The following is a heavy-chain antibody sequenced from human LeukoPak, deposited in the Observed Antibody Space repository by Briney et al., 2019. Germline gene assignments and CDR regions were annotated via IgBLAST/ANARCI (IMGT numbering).Heavy chain of an antibody. CDR2: IYYSGST. J-gene: IGHJ4*02. CDR3: ASLNGWYGSGVDY. V-gene: IGHV4-39*02. Sequence: SETLSLTCTVSGGSITSTTYYWGWIRQPPGKGLEWIGSIYYSGSTYYNPSLKSRVTISLDTSKNHFSLKLNFLTAADTAVYYCASLNGWYGSGVDYWGQGNLVTVSS. CDR1: GGSITSTTYY. D-gene: IGHD6-19*01.